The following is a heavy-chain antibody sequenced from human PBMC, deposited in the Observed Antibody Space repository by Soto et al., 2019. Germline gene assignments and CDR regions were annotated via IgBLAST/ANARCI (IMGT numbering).Heavy chain of an antibody. CDR2: IWYHGIDK. CDR1: GFTFSRQA. J-gene: IGHJ4*02. CDR3: ATGFLGLCTGGNCPFDY. D-gene: IGHD2-15*01. V-gene: IGHV3-33*01. Sequence: QVQLVESGGGVVQPARSLRLSCAASGFTFSRQAMHWVRQAPGRGLEWVAVIWYHGIDKYYADSVKGRFTISSDNSKNTVYLQMNSLRGEDTAVYYCATGFLGLCTGGNCPFDYWGPGTLVTVSS.